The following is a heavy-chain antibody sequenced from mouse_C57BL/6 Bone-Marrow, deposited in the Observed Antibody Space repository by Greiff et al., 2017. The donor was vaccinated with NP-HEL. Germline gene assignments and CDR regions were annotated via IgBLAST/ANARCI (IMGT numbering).Heavy chain of an antibody. CDR3: ARDVYDEVFPLYYAMDY. CDR1: GYTFTSYW. V-gene: IGHV1-7*01. J-gene: IGHJ4*01. CDR2: INPSSGYT. D-gene: IGHD2-12*01. Sequence: VQLQESGAELAKPGASVKLSCKASGYTFTSYWMHWVKQRPGQGLEWIGYINPSSGYTKYNQKFKDNATLTADKYSSTAYMQLSSLTYEDSAVYYCARDVYDEVFPLYYAMDYWSQGTSVTVSS.